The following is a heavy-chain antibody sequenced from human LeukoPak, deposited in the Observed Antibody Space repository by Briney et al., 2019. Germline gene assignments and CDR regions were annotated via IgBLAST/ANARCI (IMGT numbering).Heavy chain of an antibody. D-gene: IGHD4-17*01. CDR3: ARVGDYGDYLDY. V-gene: IGHV3-30-3*01. CDR1: GFTFSSYA. CDR2: ISYDGSNK. Sequence: PGGSLRLSCAASGFTFSSYAMHWVRQAPGKGLEWVAVISYDGSNKYYADSVKGRFTISRDNSKNTLYLQMNSLRAEDTAVYYCARVGDYGDYLDYWGQGTLVTVSS. J-gene: IGHJ4*02.